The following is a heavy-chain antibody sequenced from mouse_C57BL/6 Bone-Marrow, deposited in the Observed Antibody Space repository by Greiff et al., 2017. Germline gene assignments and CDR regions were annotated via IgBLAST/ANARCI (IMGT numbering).Heavy chain of an antibody. D-gene: IGHD6-1*01. V-gene: IGHV5-6*01. CDR3: ARGRNYAMDY. CDR1: GFTFSSYG. Sequence: EVKLMESGGDLVKPGGSLKLSCAASGFTFSSYGMSWVRQTPDKRLEWVATISSGGSYTYYPDSVKGRFTIARDNAKNTLYLQMSSLKSEDTAMYYCARGRNYAMDYWGQGTSVTVSS. J-gene: IGHJ4*01. CDR2: ISSGGSYT.